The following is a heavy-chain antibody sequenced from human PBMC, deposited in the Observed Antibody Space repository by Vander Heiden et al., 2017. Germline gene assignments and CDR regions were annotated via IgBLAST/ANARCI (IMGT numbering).Heavy chain of an antibody. CDR3: AKDYYYDSIGWCDP. J-gene: IGHJ5*02. V-gene: IGHV3-23*01. CDR1: GFTFSIYA. CDR2: ISGRGGIT. Sequence: EVQLLESGGGWVQPGGSLRLYCAASGFTFSIYAMGWVRQAPGKGLEWVSAISGRGGITSYAASVKGRFTISRDNSKNTLYLQMNRRRAEDTAVYYCAKDYYYDSIGWCDPWGQGTLVTVSS. D-gene: IGHD3-22*01.